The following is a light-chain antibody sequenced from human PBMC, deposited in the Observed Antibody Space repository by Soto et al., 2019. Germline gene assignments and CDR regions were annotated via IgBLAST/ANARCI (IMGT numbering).Light chain of an antibody. V-gene: IGLV2-14*01. CDR1: SSDVGGYKY. J-gene: IGLJ1*01. CDR3: SSYTSSSTRV. CDR2: DVS. Sequence: QSALTQPASVSGSPGQSINISCTGTSSDVGGYKYVSWYQQHPGEAPKLMIYDVSNRPSGVSNRFSGSKSGNTASLTISGLQAEDEADYYCSSYTSSSTRVFGTGTKLTVL.